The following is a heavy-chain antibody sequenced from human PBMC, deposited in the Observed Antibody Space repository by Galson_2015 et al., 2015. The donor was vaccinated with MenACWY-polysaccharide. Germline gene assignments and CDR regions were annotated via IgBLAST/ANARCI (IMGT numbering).Heavy chain of an antibody. V-gene: IGHV3-33*01. J-gene: IGHJ6*02. CDR1: RFTFSSYA. Sequence: SLRLSCAASRFTFSSYAMHWVRQAPGKGLEWVAVIWYDRSNKYYADSVKGRFTISRHNSKNTLYLQMNSLRVEDTAVYYCAREGSYGPVDYQYGMDVWGQGTTVTVSS. D-gene: IGHD5-18*01. CDR3: AREGSYGPVDYQYGMDV. CDR2: IWYDRSNK.